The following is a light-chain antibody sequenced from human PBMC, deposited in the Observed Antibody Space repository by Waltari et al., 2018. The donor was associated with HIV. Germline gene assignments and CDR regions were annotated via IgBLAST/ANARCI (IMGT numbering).Light chain of an antibody. Sequence: DVQMTQSPSILSASVGARVTITCRASQSINAWLAWYQQKPGKAPKLLIYKASSLESGVPSRFSGSGSGTEFSLTISSLQPDDLGSYYCQQYNGFPWTFGQGTKVEIK. J-gene: IGKJ1*01. CDR2: KAS. V-gene: IGKV1-5*03. CDR3: QQYNGFPWT. CDR1: QSINAW.